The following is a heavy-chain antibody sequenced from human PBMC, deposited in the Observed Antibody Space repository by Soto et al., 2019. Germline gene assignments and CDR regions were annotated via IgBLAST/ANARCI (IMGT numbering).Heavy chain of an antibody. J-gene: IGHJ4*02. CDR2: IYYSGST. CDR3: ARHPDRAYDILTGYYSTYYFDY. Sequence: SETLSLTCTVSGGSISSSSYYWGWIRQPPGKGLEWIGSIYYSGSTYYNPSLKSRVTISVDTSKNQFSLKLSSVTAADTAVYYCARHPDRAYDILTGYYSTYYFDYWGKGTLVTVSS. CDR1: GGSISSSSYY. D-gene: IGHD3-9*01. V-gene: IGHV4-39*01.